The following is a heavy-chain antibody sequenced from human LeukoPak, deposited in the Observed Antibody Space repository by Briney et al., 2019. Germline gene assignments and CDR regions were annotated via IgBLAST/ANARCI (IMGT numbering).Heavy chain of an antibody. CDR2: IVVGSGNT. Sequence: SVTVSCTASGFTFTSSAVQWVRQARGQRLEWIGWIVVGSGNTNYAQKFQERVTITRDMSTSTAYMELSSLKTEDTAVYYCTTGESMVGSTIHIRWADWGQGTLVTVSS. J-gene: IGHJ4*02. CDR1: GFTFTSSA. CDR3: TTGESMVGSTIHIRWAD. V-gene: IGHV1-58*01. D-gene: IGHD1-26*01.